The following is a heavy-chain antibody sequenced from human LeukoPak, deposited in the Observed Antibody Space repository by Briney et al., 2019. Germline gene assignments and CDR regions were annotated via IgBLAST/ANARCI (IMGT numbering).Heavy chain of an antibody. D-gene: IGHD6-19*01. V-gene: IGHV1-2*02. CDR1: GYTFTGYY. CDR2: INPNSGGT. CDR3: ARDSSGWYHWFDP. Sequence: ASVKVSCKASGYTFTGYYMHRVRQAPGQGLEWMGWINPNSGGTNYAQKFQGRVTMTRDTSISTAYMELSRLRSDDTAVYYCARDSSGWYHWFDPWGRGTLVTVSS. J-gene: IGHJ5*02.